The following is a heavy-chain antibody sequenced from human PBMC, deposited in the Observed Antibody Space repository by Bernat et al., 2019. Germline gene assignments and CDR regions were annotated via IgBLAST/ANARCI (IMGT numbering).Heavy chain of an antibody. CDR2: IGSSTDPI. Sequence: EVQLVESGGGLVQPGGSLRLSCAASGFTFNNYSMNWVRQAPGKGLEWVSYIGSSTDPIYYTDSVKGRFTISSDNAKNELYLQMNSLRDEDTAVYYCARIPHCSSTGCEPSYEAYFDYWGQGSLVTVSS. D-gene: IGHD2-2*01. CDR1: GFTFNNYS. J-gene: IGHJ4*02. V-gene: IGHV3-48*02. CDR3: ARIPHCSSTGCEPSYEAYFDY.